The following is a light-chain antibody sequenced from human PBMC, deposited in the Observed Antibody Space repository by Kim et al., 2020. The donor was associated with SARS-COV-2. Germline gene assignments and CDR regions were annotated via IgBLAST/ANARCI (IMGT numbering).Light chain of an antibody. CDR3: QYYGSPIT. V-gene: IGKV3-20*01. CDR1: QSVWNDY. CDR2: AAS. J-gene: IGKJ5*01. Sequence: LSPGERTTHSCGSSQSVWNDYRAWYQQKPGQAPRLLIYAASNRAAGIPDRFSGSGSGTDFTLTISRLGPEDFAVYFCQYYGSPITFGQGTRLEIK.